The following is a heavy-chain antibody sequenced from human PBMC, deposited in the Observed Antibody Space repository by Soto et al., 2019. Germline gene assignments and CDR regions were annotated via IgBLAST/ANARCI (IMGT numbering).Heavy chain of an antibody. Sequence: PGGSLRLSCAASGFTVSSNYMSWVRQAPGKGLEWVSVIYSGGSTYYADSVKGRFTISRDNSKNTLYLQMNSLRAEDTAVYYCARDSPAAKVPFDYWGQGTLVTVSS. CDR2: IYSGGST. CDR1: GFTVSSNY. V-gene: IGHV3-53*01. J-gene: IGHJ4*02. CDR3: ARDSPAAKVPFDY. D-gene: IGHD6-13*01.